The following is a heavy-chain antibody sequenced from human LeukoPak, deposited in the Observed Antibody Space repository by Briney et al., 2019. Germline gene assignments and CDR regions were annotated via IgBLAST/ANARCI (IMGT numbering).Heavy chain of an antibody. CDR2: IWYDGSNK. CDR3: ARDPFPHYYGSGSYVGH. CDR1: GFTFSSYG. J-gene: IGHJ4*02. V-gene: IGHV3-33*01. Sequence: PGRSLRLSCAASGFTFSSYGMHWVRQAPGKGLEWVAVIWYDGSNKYYADSVKGRFTIPRDNSKNTLYLQMNSLRAEDTAVYYCARDPFPHYYGSGSYVGHWGQGTLVTVSS. D-gene: IGHD3-10*01.